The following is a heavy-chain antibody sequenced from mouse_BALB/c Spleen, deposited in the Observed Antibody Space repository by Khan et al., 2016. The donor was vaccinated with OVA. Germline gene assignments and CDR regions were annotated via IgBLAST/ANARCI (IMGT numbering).Heavy chain of an antibody. CDR3: ARAYYRYDGYYAMDY. CDR1: GFSLSRYN. J-gene: IGHJ4*01. V-gene: IGHV2-6-4*01. Sequence: QVQLKESGPGLVAPSRSLSITCTVSGFSLSRYNLHWVRQPPGKGLEWLGMIWGGGGTDYNSTLKSRLNISKDNSESQVLLKMNSLQTDDTAMYYCARAYYRYDGYYAMDYWCQGTSVTVSS. CDR2: IWGGGGT. D-gene: IGHD2-14*01.